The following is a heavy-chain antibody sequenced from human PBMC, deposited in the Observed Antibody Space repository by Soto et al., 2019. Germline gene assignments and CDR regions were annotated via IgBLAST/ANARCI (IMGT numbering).Heavy chain of an antibody. CDR3: ARVPTQVTQEYFFDY. D-gene: IGHD2-21*02. V-gene: IGHV4-31*03. CDR1: GGSISTSGYY. J-gene: IGHJ4*02. CDR2: IYSSGSA. Sequence: TLSLTCSVSGGSISTSGYYWSWIRQHPGKGLEWIGYIYSSGSAYYNPSLEGRVTISMDSSKNQFSLKLTSVTAADTAVYYCARVPTQVTQEYFFDYWGQGTQVTVSS.